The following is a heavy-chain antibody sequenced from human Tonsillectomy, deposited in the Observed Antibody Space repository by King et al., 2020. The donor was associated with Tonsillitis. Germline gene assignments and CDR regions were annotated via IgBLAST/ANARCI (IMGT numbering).Heavy chain of an antibody. J-gene: IGHJ3*01. D-gene: IGHD2-2*01. CDR1: AFSFNRYA. V-gene: IGHV3-23*04. CDR3: AKGPTSSPFDPFDF. Sequence: VQLVESGGGLVQPGGSLRLYCAASAFSFNRYAMGWVRQAPGKGLEWVSVISGSGDITYYADSVKGRFTISRDNSKNTLFLQMNSLRAEDTAVYYCAKGPTSSPFDPFDFWGQGTMVTVSS. CDR2: ISGSGDIT.